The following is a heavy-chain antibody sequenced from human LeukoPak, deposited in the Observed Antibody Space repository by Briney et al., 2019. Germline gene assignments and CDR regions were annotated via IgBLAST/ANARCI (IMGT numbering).Heavy chain of an antibody. V-gene: IGHV5-51*01. D-gene: IGHD2-2*02. CDR2: IYPGDSDT. CDR3: ARHNSKYQLLYEFDY. J-gene: IGHJ4*02. CDR1: GYTLTSYW. Sequence: GESLKISCKGSGYTLTSYWIAWVRKLPGKGLDWMGIIYPGDSDTRYSPSFQGQVTISADKSISTAYLQWSSLKASDTAMYYCARHNSKYQLLYEFDYWGQGTLVTVSS.